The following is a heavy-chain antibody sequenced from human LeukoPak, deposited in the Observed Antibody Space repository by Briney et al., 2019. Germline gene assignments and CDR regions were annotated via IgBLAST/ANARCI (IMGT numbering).Heavy chain of an antibody. J-gene: IGHJ4*02. CDR1: GFTFNTHA. Sequence: QPGGSLRLSCTASGFTFNTHAMSWVRRAPGKGLGWLSAISGRGDGTYYADSVKGRFTVSRDNSKNTVYLQMNSLTADDTAVYYCAKTTVGYSSGRYPGWPADCWGQGTLVTVSS. CDR3: AKTTVGYSSGRYPGWPADC. CDR2: ISGRGDGT. V-gene: IGHV3-23*01. D-gene: IGHD6-19*01.